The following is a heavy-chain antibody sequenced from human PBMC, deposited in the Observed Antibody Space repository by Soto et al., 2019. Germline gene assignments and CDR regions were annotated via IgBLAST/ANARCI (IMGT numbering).Heavy chain of an antibody. CDR2: IFHDGNT. D-gene: IGHD2-8*02. Sequence: TLSLTCAVSGASIGSGGWWSWVRHPPGKGLEWIAEIFHDGNTNYSPSLKSRVTISVDKSQNQFSLNVYSVTAADTAVYYCARHEGWTGPDQWGQGTLVTVSS. CDR1: GASIGSGGW. CDR3: ARHEGWTGPDQ. V-gene: IGHV4-4*02. J-gene: IGHJ5*02.